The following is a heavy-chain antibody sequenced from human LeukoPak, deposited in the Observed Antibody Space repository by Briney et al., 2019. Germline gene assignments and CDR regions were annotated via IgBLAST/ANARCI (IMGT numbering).Heavy chain of an antibody. CDR1: GFAFNYYW. Sequence: GGSLRLSCVASGFAFNYYWMSWVRQAPGKGLEWVANIKEDGSAKYYVDSVKGRFTISRDNAKNSLYLQMNSLRAEDTAVYYCARTDRDIVVVPAAINWFDPWGQGTLVTVSS. D-gene: IGHD2-2*01. CDR2: IKEDGSAK. J-gene: IGHJ5*02. CDR3: ARTDRDIVVVPAAINWFDP. V-gene: IGHV3-7*01.